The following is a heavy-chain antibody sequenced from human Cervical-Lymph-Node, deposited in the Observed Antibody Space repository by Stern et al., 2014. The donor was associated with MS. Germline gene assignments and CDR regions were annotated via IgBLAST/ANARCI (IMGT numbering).Heavy chain of an antibody. Sequence: EVQLVQSGAEVKKPGESLKISCEASGYLFDDYWIGWVRQMSGRGLELVAIIFPRDSNTRYSPSVQGPVTISADKSVSTAYLQWSTLKPSDTAMYYWARSPATPSGYDRFDYWGQGALVTVSS. CDR3: ARSPATPSGYDRFDY. CDR2: IFPRDSNT. V-gene: IGHV5-51*03. J-gene: IGHJ4*02. CDR1: GYLFDDYW. D-gene: IGHD5-12*01.